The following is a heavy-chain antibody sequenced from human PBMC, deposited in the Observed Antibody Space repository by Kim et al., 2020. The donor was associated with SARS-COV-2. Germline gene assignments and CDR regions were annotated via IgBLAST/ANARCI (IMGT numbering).Heavy chain of an antibody. CDR1: GFTFSSYG. Sequence: GGSLRLSCAASGFTFSSYGMHWVRQAPGKGLEWVAVIWYDGSNKYYADSVKGRFTISRDNSKNTLYLQMNSLRAEDTAVYYCARDHSGSYYNAFDIWGQGTMVTVSS. D-gene: IGHD1-26*01. V-gene: IGHV3-33*01. CDR3: ARDHSGSYYNAFDI. CDR2: IWYDGSNK. J-gene: IGHJ3*02.